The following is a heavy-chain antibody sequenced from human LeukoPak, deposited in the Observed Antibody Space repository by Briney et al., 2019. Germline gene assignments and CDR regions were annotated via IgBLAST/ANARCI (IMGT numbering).Heavy chain of an antibody. Sequence: SQTLSLTRTVSGGSISSGGYYWSWLRQHPGKGLEWIGYIYYSGSTYYNPSLKSRVTISVDTSKNQFSLTLSSVTAADTAVYYYARGPGIAAAGAFDIWGQGTMVTVSS. J-gene: IGHJ3*02. CDR2: IYYSGST. CDR1: GGSISSGGYY. D-gene: IGHD6-13*01. CDR3: ARGPGIAAAGAFDI. V-gene: IGHV4-31*03.